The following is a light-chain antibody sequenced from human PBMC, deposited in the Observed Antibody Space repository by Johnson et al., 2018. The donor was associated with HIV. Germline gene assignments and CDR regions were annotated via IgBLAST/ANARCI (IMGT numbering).Light chain of an antibody. V-gene: IGLV1-51*01. CDR2: DNN. J-gene: IGLJ1*01. CDR3: GTWDSSLSP. CDR1: SSNIGNNY. Sequence: QSVLTQPPSVSAAPGQKVTISCSGSSSNIGNNYVSWYQQLPGTAPKLLIYDNNKRPSGIPDRFSGSKSGTSATLGITGLQTGDEADDYCGTWDSSLSPFGTGTKVTVL.